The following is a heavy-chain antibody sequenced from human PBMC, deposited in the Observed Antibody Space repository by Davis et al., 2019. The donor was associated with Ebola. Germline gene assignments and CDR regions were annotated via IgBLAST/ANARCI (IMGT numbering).Heavy chain of an antibody. D-gene: IGHD1-26*01. CDR3: ATTTNGWLDN. CDR1: EYTFTAYY. Sequence: AASVQVSCKAPEYTFTAYYIHWVRQAPGQGLEWMGRINPNNGDTSYAQKFQGRVTVTRDTSISTAYMELSWLRSDDTAIYFCATTTNGWLDNWGQGTLVTVSS. J-gene: IGHJ4*02. CDR2: INPNNGDT. V-gene: IGHV1-2*06.